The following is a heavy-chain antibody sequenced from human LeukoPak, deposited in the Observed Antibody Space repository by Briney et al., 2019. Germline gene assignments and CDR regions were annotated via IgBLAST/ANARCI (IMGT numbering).Heavy chain of an antibody. Sequence: SETLSLTCAVYGGSFSGYYWSWIRQPPGEGLEWIGEINHSGSTNYNPSLKSRVTISVDTSKNQFSLKLSSVTAADTAVYYCAGDRCSGGSCYSRCYYYGMDVWGKGTTVTVSS. V-gene: IGHV4-34*01. CDR1: GGSFSGYY. CDR2: INHSGST. J-gene: IGHJ6*04. CDR3: AGDRCSGGSCYSRCYYYGMDV. D-gene: IGHD2-15*01.